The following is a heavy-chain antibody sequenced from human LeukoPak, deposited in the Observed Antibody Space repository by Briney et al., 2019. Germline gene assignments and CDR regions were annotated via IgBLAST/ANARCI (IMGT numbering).Heavy chain of an antibody. D-gene: IGHD6-6*01. Sequence: SVKVSCKAAGGTFSSYAISWVRQAPGQGLEWMGGIIPIFGTANYAQKFQGRVTITTDESTSTAYMELSSLRSEDTAVYYCARVPEYSSSEVGYFDYWGQGTLVTVSS. CDR3: ARVPEYSSSEVGYFDY. CDR1: GGTFSSYA. CDR2: IIPIFGTA. J-gene: IGHJ4*02. V-gene: IGHV1-69*05.